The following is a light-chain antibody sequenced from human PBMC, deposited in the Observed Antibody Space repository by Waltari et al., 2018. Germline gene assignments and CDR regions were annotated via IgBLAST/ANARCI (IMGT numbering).Light chain of an antibody. J-gene: IGKJ1*01. V-gene: IGKV3-15*01. CDR2: EAS. CDR3: QQFNDWPRT. Sequence: EVVMTQSPATLSVSQGERAPLSCRASQSISINMVWYQQRTGRAPRLLIYEASMRATDIPARFSGSGSGTEFTLTISSVQSEDAAVYYCQQFNDWPRTFGQGTKVEIK. CDR1: QSISIN.